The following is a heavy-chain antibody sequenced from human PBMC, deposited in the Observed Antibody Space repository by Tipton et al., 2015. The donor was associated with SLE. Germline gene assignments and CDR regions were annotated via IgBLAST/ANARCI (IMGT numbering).Heavy chain of an antibody. CDR1: GFTFSSYA. J-gene: IGHJ4*02. CDR2: IKKDGSAK. CDR3: ARSLPETTDYFDY. V-gene: IGHV3-7*01. D-gene: IGHD1-7*01. Sequence: SLRLSCAASGFTFSSYAMSWVRQAPGKGLEWVANIKKDGSAKSYVDSVKGRFTISRDNAKNSLYLQMNSLRAEDTAIYYCARSLPETTDYFDYWGQGTLVTVSS.